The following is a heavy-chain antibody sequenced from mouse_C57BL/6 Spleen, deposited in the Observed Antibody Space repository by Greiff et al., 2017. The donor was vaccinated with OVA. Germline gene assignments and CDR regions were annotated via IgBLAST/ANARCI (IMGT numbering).Heavy chain of an antibody. CDR2: ISSGSRTI. J-gene: IGHJ4*01. D-gene: IGHD3-2*02. CDR3: ARQRRSYAMDY. CDR1: GFTFSDYG. V-gene: IGHV5-17*01. Sequence: EVKLQESGGGLVKPGGSLKLSCAASGFTFSDYGMHWVRQAPEQGLAWVAYISSGSRTIYYADTVKGQFTISRDNAKNTLFLQMTSLRSEDTAMDYGARQRRSYAMDYWGQGTSVTVSS.